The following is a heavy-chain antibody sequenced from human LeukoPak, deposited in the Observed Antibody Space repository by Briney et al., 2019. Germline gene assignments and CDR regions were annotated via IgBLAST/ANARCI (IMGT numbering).Heavy chain of an antibody. J-gene: IGHJ6*03. D-gene: IGHD4-11*01. CDR3: AKVSKDYYYCMDV. CDR1: GFSFSSSA. Sequence: VGSLRLSCEASGFSFSSSAMSWVRQAPGTGMEWVSAISGSAGGTYYADSVKGRFTISRDNSKNTLYLQMNSLRAEDTAVYYCAKVSKDYYYCMDVWGKGTTVTVSS. V-gene: IGHV3-23*01. CDR2: ISGSAGGT.